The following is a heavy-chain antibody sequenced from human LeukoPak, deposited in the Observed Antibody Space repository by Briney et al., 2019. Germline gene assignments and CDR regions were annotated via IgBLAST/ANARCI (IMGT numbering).Heavy chain of an antibody. V-gene: IGHV1-8*03. J-gene: IGHJ4*02. CDR1: GYTFTSYD. D-gene: IGHD3-3*01. Sequence: ASVKVSCKASGYTFTSYDINWVRQATGQELELMGWMNPNSSNTGYAQKFQGRVTITRNTSISTAYMELSSLRSEDTAVYYCARGHDFWSGYYNYWGQGTLVTVSS. CDR3: ARGHDFWSGYYNY. CDR2: MNPNSSNT.